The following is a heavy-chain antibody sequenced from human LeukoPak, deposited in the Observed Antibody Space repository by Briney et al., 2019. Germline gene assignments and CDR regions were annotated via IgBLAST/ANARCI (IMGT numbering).Heavy chain of an antibody. J-gene: IGHJ4*02. D-gene: IGHD3-3*01. CDR1: GGTFSSYA. CDR3: ARDGGSDYDFWSGYYW. Sequence: LVKVSCKASGGTFSSYAISGVRQAPGQGLEWMGGVIPISGTANSAQKFQGRVTITADESTSTAYMELSSLGSEDTAVYYCARDGGSDYDFWSGYYWWGQGTLVTVSS. V-gene: IGHV1-69*13. CDR2: VIPISGTA.